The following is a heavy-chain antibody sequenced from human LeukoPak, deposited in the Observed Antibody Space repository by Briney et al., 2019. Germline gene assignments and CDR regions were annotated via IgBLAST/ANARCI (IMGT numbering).Heavy chain of an antibody. J-gene: IGHJ4*02. Sequence: SVKVSCKASGGTFSSYAISWVRQAPGQGLEWMGGIIPIFGTANYAQKFQGRVTITADESTSTAYMELSSLRSGDTAVYYCARDLHSSGGFDYWGQGTLVTVSS. CDR3: ARDLHSSGGFDY. D-gene: IGHD6-19*01. CDR2: IIPIFGTA. CDR1: GGTFSSYA. V-gene: IGHV1-69*13.